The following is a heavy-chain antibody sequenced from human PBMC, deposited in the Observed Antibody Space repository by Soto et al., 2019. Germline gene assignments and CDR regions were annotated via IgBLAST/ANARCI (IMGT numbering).Heavy chain of an antibody. Sequence: PSETLSLTCTVSGGSISSYYWSWIRQPPGKGLEWIGYIYYSGSTNYNPSLKSRVTISVDTSKNQFSLKLSFVTAADTAVYYCARYGLKYYDYVWGSYRSRPRDYYYGMDVWGQGTTVTVSS. J-gene: IGHJ6*02. CDR3: ARYGLKYYDYVWGSYRSRPRDYYYGMDV. D-gene: IGHD3-16*02. V-gene: IGHV4-59*08. CDR2: IYYSGST. CDR1: GGSISSYY.